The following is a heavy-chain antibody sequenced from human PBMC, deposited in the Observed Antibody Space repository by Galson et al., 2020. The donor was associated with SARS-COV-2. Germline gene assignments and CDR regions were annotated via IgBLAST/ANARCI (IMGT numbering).Heavy chain of an antibody. CDR1: CGTSGKDSYY. Sequence: SEPLSLTCSDSCGTSGKDSYYGGWIRQPAGKGLEWIRSNYKVGPTYSNPSLQSRVTMSIDASENQFPLKLSSGTAAGAAMYYCVRPICGGDCFRINWYFVLWGFGAMGTVS. D-gene: IGHD2-21*02. CDR3: VRPICGGDCFRINWYFVL. J-gene: IGHJ2*01. V-gene: IGHV4-39*01. CDR2: NYKVGPT.